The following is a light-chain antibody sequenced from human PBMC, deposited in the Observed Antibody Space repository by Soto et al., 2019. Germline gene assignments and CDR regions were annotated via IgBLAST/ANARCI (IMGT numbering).Light chain of an antibody. V-gene: IGLV2-11*01. CDR2: DVS. CDR3: CSYAGRPYV. J-gene: IGLJ1*01. Sequence: QSALTQPRSVSGSPGQSVTISCTGTSSDVGGYNSVSWYQQHPGKAPKLMIYDVSKRPSGVPDRFSGSKSGNTASLTISGLQAEDEADYYCCSYAGRPYVFGTGTKVTVL. CDR1: SSDVGGYNS.